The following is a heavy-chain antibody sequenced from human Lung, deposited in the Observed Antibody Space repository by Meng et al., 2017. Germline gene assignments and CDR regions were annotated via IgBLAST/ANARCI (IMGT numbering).Heavy chain of an antibody. CDR3: ARGAGGRQWLVLSGFRYFDY. V-gene: IGHV4-34*01. J-gene: IGHJ4*02. CDR1: GGSFRGYD. D-gene: IGHD6-19*01. CDR2: INHSGST. Sequence: QVQAPQWGAGLLKPAALLSLTSAVYGGSFRGYDCSWNREPPGKGLEWIGEINHSGSTNYNPSLKSRVTISVDTSKNQFSLKLSSVTAADTAVYYCARGAGGRQWLVLSGFRYFDYWGQGTLVTVSS.